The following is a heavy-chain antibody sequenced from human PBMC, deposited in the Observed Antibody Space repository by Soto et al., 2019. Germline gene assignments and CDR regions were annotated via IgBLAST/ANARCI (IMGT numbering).Heavy chain of an antibody. V-gene: IGHV3-11*01. CDR2: ISSSGSTI. D-gene: IGHD3-22*01. Sequence: GGSLRLSCAASGFTFSDYYMSWIRQAPGKGLEWVSYISSSGSTIYYADSVKGRFTISRDNAKKSLYLQMNSLRAEDTAVYYCAREGMNYYDSSGYDYWGQGTLVTVSS. CDR1: GFTFSDYY. CDR3: AREGMNYYDSSGYDY. J-gene: IGHJ4*02.